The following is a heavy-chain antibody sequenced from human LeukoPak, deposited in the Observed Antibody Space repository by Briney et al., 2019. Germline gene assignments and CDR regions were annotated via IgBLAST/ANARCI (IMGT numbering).Heavy chain of an antibody. J-gene: IGHJ3*02. CDR1: GGTFSSYA. CDR2: IIPIFGTA. Sequence: SVKVSCKASGGTFSSYAICWVRQAPGQGLEWMGGIIPIFGTANYAQKFQGRVTITTDESTSTAYMELSSLRSEDTAVYYCARAGIVGAKKAFDIWGQGTMVTVSS. V-gene: IGHV1-69*05. D-gene: IGHD1-26*01. CDR3: ARAGIVGAKKAFDI.